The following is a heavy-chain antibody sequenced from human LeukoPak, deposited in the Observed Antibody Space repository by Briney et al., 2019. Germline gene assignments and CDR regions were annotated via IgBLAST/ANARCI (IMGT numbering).Heavy chain of an antibody. J-gene: IGHJ4*02. CDR1: GGTFSSYA. Sequence: SVKVSCKASGGTFSSYAISWVRQAPGQGLEWMGGIIPIFGTANYAQKFQGRVTITADESTSTAYMGLSSLRSEDTAVYYCARGRGAGRPYYFDYWGQGTLVTVSS. CDR2: IIPIFGTA. V-gene: IGHV1-69*13. CDR3: ARGRGAGRPYYFDY. D-gene: IGHD1-26*01.